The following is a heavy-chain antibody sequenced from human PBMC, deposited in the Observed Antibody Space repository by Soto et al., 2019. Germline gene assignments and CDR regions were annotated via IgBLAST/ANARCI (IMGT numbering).Heavy chain of an antibody. CDR2: ISAYNGNT. CDR1: GYTFASYA. J-gene: IGHJ4*02. Sequence: ASVKVSCKASGYTFASYAISWMRQAPGQGLEWMGWISAYNGNTNYAQKLQGRVTMTTDTSTSTAYMGLRSLRSDDTAVYYCARDPPPRDYWGQGTLVTVSS. V-gene: IGHV1-18*01. CDR3: ARDPPPRDY.